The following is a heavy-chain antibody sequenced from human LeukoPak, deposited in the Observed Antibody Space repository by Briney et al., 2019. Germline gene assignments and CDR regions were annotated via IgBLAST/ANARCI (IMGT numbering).Heavy chain of an antibody. D-gene: IGHD6-13*01. CDR2: IIPIFGTA. CDR3: ARSIAAAGTGVGYYYYYYMDV. CDR1: GYTFTGYY. Sequence: GASVKVSCKASGYTFTGYYMHWVRQAPGQGLEWMGGIIPIFGTANYAQKFQGRVTITADKSTSTAYMELSSLRSEDTAVYYCARSIAAAGTGVGYYYYYYMDVWGKGTTVTVSS. V-gene: IGHV1-69*06. J-gene: IGHJ6*03.